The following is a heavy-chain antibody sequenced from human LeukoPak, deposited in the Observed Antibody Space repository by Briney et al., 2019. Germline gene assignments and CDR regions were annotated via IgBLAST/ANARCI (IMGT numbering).Heavy chain of an antibody. CDR1: GFTFSSYS. CDR3: ATITGSRGDFDY. CDR2: ISSSSSYV. Sequence: GGSLRLSCAASGFTFSSYSMNWVRQAPGKGLEWVSSISSSSSYVYYADSAKGRFTISRDNAKNSLYLQMNSLRAEDTAVYYCATITGSRGDFDYWGQGTLVTVSS. V-gene: IGHV3-21*01. J-gene: IGHJ4*02. D-gene: IGHD1-14*01.